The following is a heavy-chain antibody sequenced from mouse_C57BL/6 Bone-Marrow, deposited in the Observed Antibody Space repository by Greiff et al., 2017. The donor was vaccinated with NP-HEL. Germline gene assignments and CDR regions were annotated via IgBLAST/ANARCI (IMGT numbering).Heavy chain of an antibody. CDR2: IDPSDSYT. Sequence: QVQLQQPGAELVRPGTSVKSSCKASGYTFTSYWMHWVKQRPGQGLEWIGVIDPSDSYTNYNQKFKGKATLTVDTSSSTAYMQLSSLTSEDSAVYYCARDYYGSSHWYFDVWGTGTTVTVSS. J-gene: IGHJ1*03. V-gene: IGHV1-59*01. CDR1: GYTFTSYW. CDR3: ARDYYGSSHWYFDV. D-gene: IGHD1-1*01.